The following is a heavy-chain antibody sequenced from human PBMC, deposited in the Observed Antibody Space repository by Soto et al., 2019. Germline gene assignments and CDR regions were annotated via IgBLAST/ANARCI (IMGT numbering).Heavy chain of an antibody. CDR3: ASPTPFSTYFDY. V-gene: IGHV3-30-3*01. Sequence: GGSLRLSCAASGFTFSSYAMHWVRQAPGKGLEWVAVISYDGSNKYYADSVKGRFTISRDNSKNTLYLQMNSLRAEDTAVYYCASPTPFSTYFDYWGQGTLVIVSS. J-gene: IGHJ4*02. CDR1: GFTFSSYA. CDR2: ISYDGSNK. D-gene: IGHD6-13*01.